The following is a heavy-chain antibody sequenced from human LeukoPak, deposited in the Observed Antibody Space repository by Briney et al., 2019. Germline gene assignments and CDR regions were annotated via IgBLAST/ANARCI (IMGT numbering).Heavy chain of an antibody. CDR1: GYTFTSYY. CDR3: ARGRVYYYGSGSYYPLYYFDY. CDR2: INPNSGGT. J-gene: IGHJ4*02. D-gene: IGHD3-10*01. V-gene: IGHV1-2*02. Sequence: ASVKVSCKASGYTFTSYYMHWVRQAPGQGLEWMGWINPNSGGTNYAQKFQGRVTMTRDTSISTAYMELSRLRSDDTAVYYCARGRVYYYGSGSYYPLYYFDYWGQGTLVTVSS.